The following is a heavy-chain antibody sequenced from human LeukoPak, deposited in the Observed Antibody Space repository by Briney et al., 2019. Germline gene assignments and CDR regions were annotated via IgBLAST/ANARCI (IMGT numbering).Heavy chain of an antibody. V-gene: IGHV4-4*07. Sequence: SETRSLTCTLSGGSISSYYWSWIRQPAGEGLEWIGRIYTCGRTNYNPSLKSQITISVNTSKNQFSLNLGPVTAADPPGYYGARTGPGITFEYWGQGTLVTLSS. CDR3: ARTGPGITFEY. CDR1: GGSISSYY. D-gene: IGHD3-16*01. CDR2: IYTCGRT. J-gene: IGHJ4*02.